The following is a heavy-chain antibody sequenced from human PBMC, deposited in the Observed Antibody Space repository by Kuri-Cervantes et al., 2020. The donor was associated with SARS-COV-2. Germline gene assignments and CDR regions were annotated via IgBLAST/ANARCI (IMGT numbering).Heavy chain of an antibody. J-gene: IGHJ5*02. D-gene: IGHD3-3*01. CDR2: IYYSGST. V-gene: IGHV4-39*01. CDR1: GGSISSGSYY. Sequence: SETLSLTCTVSGGSISSGSYYWGWIRQPPGKGLEWIGSIYYSGSTYYNPSLKSRVTISVDTSKNQFSLKLSSVTAADTAVYYCARQMMSSITIFGVVITRNWFDPWGQGTLVTAPQ. CDR3: ARQMMSSITIFGVVITRNWFDP.